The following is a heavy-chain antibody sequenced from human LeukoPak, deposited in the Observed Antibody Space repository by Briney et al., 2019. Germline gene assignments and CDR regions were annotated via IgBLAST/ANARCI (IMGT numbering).Heavy chain of an antibody. D-gene: IGHD6-13*01. CDR1: GYTLTELS. Sequence: ASVKVSCKVSGYTLTELSMHWVRQAPGKGLEWMGGFDPEDGETIYAQKFQGRVTMTEDTSTDTAYMELSSLRSEDTAVYYCAKAGYSTSTLPTDYWGQGTLVTVSS. J-gene: IGHJ4*02. CDR3: AKAGYSTSTLPTDY. CDR2: FDPEDGET. V-gene: IGHV1-24*01.